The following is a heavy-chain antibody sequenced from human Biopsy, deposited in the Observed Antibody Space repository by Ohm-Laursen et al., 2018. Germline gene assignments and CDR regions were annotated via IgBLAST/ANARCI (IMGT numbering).Heavy chain of an antibody. J-gene: IGHJ2*01. CDR3: VREPKTGTAEAWYFDL. CDR1: GASVKTSGYF. CDR2: ISYNERT. D-gene: IGHD3-9*01. Sequence: TLSLTWSVSGASVKTSGYFWAWIRQRPGKGLEWIGYISYNERTHYNPSLTSRLAISFDTSNNRISLQLRSVSVADTAVYYCVREPKTGTAEAWYFDLWGRGSPVTVSS. V-gene: IGHV4-31*02.